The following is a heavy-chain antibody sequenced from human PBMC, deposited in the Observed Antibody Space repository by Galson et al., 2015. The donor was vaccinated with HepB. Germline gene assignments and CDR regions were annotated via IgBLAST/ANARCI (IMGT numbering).Heavy chain of an antibody. CDR3: ARDKGGYSSGWGY. D-gene: IGHD6-19*01. J-gene: IGHJ4*02. V-gene: IGHV1-69*04. CDR1: GGTFSSYA. CDR2: IIPILGIA. Sequence: SVKVSCKASGGTFSSYAISWVRQAPGQGLEWMGRIIPILGIANYAQKFQGRVTITADKSTSTAYMELSSLRSEDTAVYYCARDKGGYSSGWGYWGQGTLVAVSS.